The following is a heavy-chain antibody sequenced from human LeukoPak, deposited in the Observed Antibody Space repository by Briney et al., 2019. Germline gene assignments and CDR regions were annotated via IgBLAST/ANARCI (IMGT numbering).Heavy chain of an antibody. Sequence: GVSLRFSGAASGFTLSNYPMGWVRQAPGKGLEWLSAIGEEKSGSWTKSADSVKGRFTISRDNSENTLYLQMDSLTVEDTAVYYCAKAGVISGWDYWGQGVLVTVSS. CDR1: GFTLSNYP. CDR2: IGEEKSGSWT. D-gene: IGHD3-3*02. J-gene: IGHJ4*02. CDR3: AKAGVISGWDY. V-gene: IGHV3-23*01.